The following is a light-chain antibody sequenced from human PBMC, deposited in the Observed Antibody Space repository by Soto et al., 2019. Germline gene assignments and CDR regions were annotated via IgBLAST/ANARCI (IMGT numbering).Light chain of an antibody. CDR2: RTS. CDR1: QSVSSN. CDR3: QQYNNSLLT. Sequence: EIVMTQSPATLSVSPGERATLSCRASQSVSSNLAWYQQKPGQPPRLLIYRTSSRATGISDRFSGSGSGTDFTLTISRLEPEDFAVYYCQQYNNSLLTFGQGTRLEIK. V-gene: IGKV3D-15*02. J-gene: IGKJ5*01.